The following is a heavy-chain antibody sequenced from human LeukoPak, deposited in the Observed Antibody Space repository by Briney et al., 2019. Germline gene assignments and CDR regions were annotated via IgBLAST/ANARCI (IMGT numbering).Heavy chain of an antibody. CDR1: GYTFTSYA. CDR3: AREDNVDTAMHGGRDY. J-gene: IGHJ4*02. Sequence: ASVKVSCKASGYTFTSYAFSWVRQAPGQGLEWMGWINPNSGGTNYAQKFQGRVTMTRDTSISTAYMELSRLRSDDTAVYYCAREDNVDTAMHGGRDYWGQGTLVTVSS. D-gene: IGHD5-18*01. CDR2: INPNSGGT. V-gene: IGHV1-2*02.